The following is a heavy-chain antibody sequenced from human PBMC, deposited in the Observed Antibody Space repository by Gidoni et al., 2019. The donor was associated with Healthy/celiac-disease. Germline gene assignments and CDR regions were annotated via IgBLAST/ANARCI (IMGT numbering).Heavy chain of an antibody. D-gene: IGHD3-3*01. J-gene: IGHJ6*02. Sequence: EVQLVESGGGLVQPGGSLRLSCSASGFTFSRYAMHWVRQAPGKGLEYVSAISSNGGSTYYADSVKGRFTISRDNSKNTLYLQMSSLRAEDTAVYYCVKDQIPVYYDFWSGYYYGMDVWGQGTTVTVSS. V-gene: IGHV3-64D*06. CDR2: ISSNGGST. CDR3: VKDQIPVYYDFWSGYYYGMDV. CDR1: GFTFSRYA.